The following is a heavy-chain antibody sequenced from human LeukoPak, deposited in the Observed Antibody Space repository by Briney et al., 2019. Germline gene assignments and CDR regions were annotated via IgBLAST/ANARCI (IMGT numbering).Heavy chain of an antibody. CDR3: ARCSRGTSVGMDV. CDR2: IYYSGNT. D-gene: IGHD1-1*01. Sequence: PSETLSLTCSVSGGSISNYYWTWIRQPPGKGLEWIGYIYYSGNTNYNPSLKSRVTISLDTSKNQLSLKLTAVTAADTAVYYCARCSRGTSVGMDVWGQGTTVTVSS. V-gene: IGHV4-59*08. J-gene: IGHJ6*02. CDR1: GGSISNYY.